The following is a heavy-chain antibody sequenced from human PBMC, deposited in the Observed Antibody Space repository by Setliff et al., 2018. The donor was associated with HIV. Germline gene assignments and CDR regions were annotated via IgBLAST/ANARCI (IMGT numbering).Heavy chain of an antibody. J-gene: IGHJ4*02. CDR2: IYTSGST. V-gene: IGHV4-4*07. CDR3: ARGGYGSGNAYYFAD. D-gene: IGHD3-10*01. CDR1: GGSISSYY. Sequence: PSETLSLTCTVSGGSISSYYWSWIRQPAGKGLEWIGRIYTSGSTNYNPSLKSRVTMSVDTSKNQFSLKLSSVTAADTAVYYCARGGYGSGNAYYFADWGQGTLVTVSS.